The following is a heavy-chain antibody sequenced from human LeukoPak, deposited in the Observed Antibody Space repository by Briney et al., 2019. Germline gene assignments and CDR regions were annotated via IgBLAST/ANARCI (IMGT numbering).Heavy chain of an antibody. CDR2: IYYSGST. V-gene: IGHV4-34*01. CDR3: ARVYYSSSYDYWYFDL. CDR1: GGSFSGYY. J-gene: IGHJ2*01. Sequence: SETLSLTCAVYGGSFSGYYWGWIRQPPGKGLEWIGSIYYSGSTYCNPSLKSRVTISVDTSKDQFSLKLSSVTAADTAVYYCARVYYSSSYDYWYFDLWGRGTLVTVSS. D-gene: IGHD6-13*01.